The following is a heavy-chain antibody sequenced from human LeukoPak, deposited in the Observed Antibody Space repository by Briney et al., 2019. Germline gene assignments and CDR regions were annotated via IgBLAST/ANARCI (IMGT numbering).Heavy chain of an antibody. V-gene: IGHV6-1*01. CDR1: GDSVSSNSAA. CDR3: VRDDGIGLDAFDV. D-gene: IGHD1-14*01. CDR2: TYYRSKWYD. J-gene: IGHJ3*01. Sequence: SQTLSLTCAVSGDSVSSNSAAWNWIRQSPSRGLEWLGRTYYRSKWYDDYAVSVKSRITINPDTSKNQFSLQLNSVTPEDTAVYYCVRDDGIGLDAFDVWSPGTMVTVSS.